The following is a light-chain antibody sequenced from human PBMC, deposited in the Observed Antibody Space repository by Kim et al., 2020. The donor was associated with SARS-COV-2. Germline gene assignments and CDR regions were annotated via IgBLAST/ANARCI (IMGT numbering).Light chain of an antibody. CDR3: QSYDSSNHWV. J-gene: IGLJ3*02. CDR1: SGSIASNY. V-gene: IGLV6-57*02. CDR2: EDN. Sequence: VPISCTGSSGSIASNYVQLYQRRPGSAPTTVIYEDNQRPSGVPDRFSGSIDSSSNSASLTISGLKTEDEADYYCQSYDSSNHWVFGGGTQLTVL.